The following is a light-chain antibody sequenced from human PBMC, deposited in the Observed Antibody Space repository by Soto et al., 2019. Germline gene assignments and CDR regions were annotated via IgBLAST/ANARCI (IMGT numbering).Light chain of an antibody. V-gene: IGKV3-15*01. CDR1: QNVNFN. J-gene: IGKJ2*01. CDR2: GAS. CDR3: QQYNNWPRT. Sequence: EIVMTQSPATLSVSPGDRATLSCRASQNVNFNVAWYQQKVGQAPRLLLSGASSRATGVPSRFSGSGSGTEFTLTISCLQSEDFAIYYCQQYNNWPRTFGQGTNLEI.